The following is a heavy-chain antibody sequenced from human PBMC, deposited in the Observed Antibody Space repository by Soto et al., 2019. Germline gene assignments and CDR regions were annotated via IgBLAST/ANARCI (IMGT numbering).Heavy chain of an antibody. D-gene: IGHD1-26*01. CDR2: ISSSSSYI. Sequence: GGSLRLSCAASGFTFSSYSMNWVRQAPGKGLEWVSSISSSSSYIYSADSVKGRFTISRDNAKNSLYLQMNSLRAEDTAIYYCARRDPGAYFQHCGPGTLVTVSS. J-gene: IGHJ1*01. CDR3: ARRDPGAYFQH. CDR1: GFTFSSYS. V-gene: IGHV3-21*01.